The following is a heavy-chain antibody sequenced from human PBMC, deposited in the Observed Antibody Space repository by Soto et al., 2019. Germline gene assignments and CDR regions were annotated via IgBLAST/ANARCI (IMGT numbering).Heavy chain of an antibody. CDR1: GYTFTGYY. V-gene: IGHV1-2*04. J-gene: IGHJ3*02. D-gene: IGHD3-9*01. CDR2: INPNSGGT. CDR3: ARGNYDILTGYFPDAFDI. Sequence: GASVKVSCKASGYTFTGYYMHWVRQAPGQGLEWMGWINPNSGGTNYAQKFQGWVTMTRDTSISTAYMELSRLRSDDTAVYYCARGNYDILTGYFPDAFDIWGQGTMVTVSS.